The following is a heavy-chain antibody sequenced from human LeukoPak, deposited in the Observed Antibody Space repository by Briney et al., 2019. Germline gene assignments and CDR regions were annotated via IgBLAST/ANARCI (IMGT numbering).Heavy chain of an antibody. V-gene: IGHV4-59*11. CDR1: GVSISSHY. J-gene: IGHJ3*02. CDR3: ARDPTDYDSSGYYWNAFDI. CDR2: IYYSGST. D-gene: IGHD3-22*01. Sequence: PSETLSLTCTVSGVSISSHYWSWIRQPPGKGLEWIGYIYYSGSTNYNPSLKSRVTISVDTSKNQFSLKLSSVSAADTAVYYCARDPTDYDSSGYYWNAFDIWGQGTMVTVSS.